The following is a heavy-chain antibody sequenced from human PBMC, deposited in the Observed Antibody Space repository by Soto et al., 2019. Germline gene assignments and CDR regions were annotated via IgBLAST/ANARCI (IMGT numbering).Heavy chain of an antibody. V-gene: IGHV4-31*03. Sequence: QVQLKESGPGLVEASQTLSLTCTVSGGSISGEGYYWSWIRQYSGRGLEWIGYIHYSGSTYSNPSLKSRVTISVDTSMTQFFLKLTSVTAADTAVYYCARAWTATAGWANWFDRWGQGTLVTVSS. J-gene: IGHJ5*02. CDR3: ARAWTATAGWANWFDR. CDR2: IHYSGST. CDR1: GGSISGEGYY. D-gene: IGHD6-13*01.